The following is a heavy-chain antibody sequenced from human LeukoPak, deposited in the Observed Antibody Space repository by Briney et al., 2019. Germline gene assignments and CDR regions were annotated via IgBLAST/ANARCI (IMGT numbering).Heavy chain of an antibody. CDR1: GFTVSSNY. Sequence: GGSLRLSCAASGFTVSSNYMSWVRQAPGKGLEWVSVIYSGGSTYYADFVKGRFTISRDNSKNTLYLQMNSLRAEDTAVYYCASSYSSGWYDYWGQGTLVTVSS. D-gene: IGHD6-19*01. J-gene: IGHJ4*02. CDR3: ASSYSSGWYDY. CDR2: IYSGGST. V-gene: IGHV3-66*01.